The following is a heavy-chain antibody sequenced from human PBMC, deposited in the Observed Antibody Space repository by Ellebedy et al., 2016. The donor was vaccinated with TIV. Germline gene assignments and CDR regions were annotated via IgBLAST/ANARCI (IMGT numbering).Heavy chain of an antibody. CDR1: GGSISSYY. J-gene: IGHJ4*02. V-gene: IGHV4-34*01. CDR3: AREEWYVWGSYRPIPYYFDY. Sequence: SETLSLXXTVSGGSISSYYWSWIRQPPGKGLEWIGEINHSGSTNYNPSLKSRVTISVDTSKNQFSLKLSSVTAADTAVYYCAREEWYVWGSYRPIPYYFDYWGQGTLVTVSS. CDR2: INHSGST. D-gene: IGHD3-16*02.